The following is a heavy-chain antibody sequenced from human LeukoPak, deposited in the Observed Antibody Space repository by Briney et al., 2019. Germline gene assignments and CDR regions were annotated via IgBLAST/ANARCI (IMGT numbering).Heavy chain of an antibody. CDR3: ARGGFFGSGSPGVDY. J-gene: IGHJ4*02. CDR2: IYYTGST. D-gene: IGHD3-10*01. V-gene: IGHV4-39*01. Sequence: SETLSLTCTVSGGSISSISYYWGWIRQPPGKGLEWIGSIYYTGSTYYNPSLKSRVTVSVDTSKNQFSLKLSSVTAADTAVYYCARGGFFGSGSPGVDYWGQGSLVTVSS. CDR1: GGSISSISYY.